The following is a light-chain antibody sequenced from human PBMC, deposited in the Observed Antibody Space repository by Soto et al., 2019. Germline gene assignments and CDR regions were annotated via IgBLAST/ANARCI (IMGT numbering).Light chain of an antibody. V-gene: IGLV2-14*01. CDR1: SSDVGGYNY. Sequence: QSALTQPASVSGSPGQSITISCTGTSSDVGGYNYVSWYQQHPGKAPKFMIYDVSNRPSGVSDRFSGSKSGNTASLTISGLQDEDEADYYCSSSTAGSTPVLFGGGTKVNVL. J-gene: IGLJ2*01. CDR2: DVS. CDR3: SSSTAGSTPVL.